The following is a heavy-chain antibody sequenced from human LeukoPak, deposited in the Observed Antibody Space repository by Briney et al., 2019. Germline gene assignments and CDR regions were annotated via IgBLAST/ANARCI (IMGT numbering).Heavy chain of an antibody. D-gene: IGHD3-16*01. CDR1: GGTFSSYA. CDR2: IIPILGIA. CDR3: AGGVWFDP. Sequence: SVKVSCKASGGTFSSYAISWVRQAPGQGLEWMGRIIPILGIANYAQKFQGRVTITADKSTSTAYMELSSLRSEDAAVYYCAGGVWFDPWGQGTLVTVSS. J-gene: IGHJ5*02. V-gene: IGHV1-69*04.